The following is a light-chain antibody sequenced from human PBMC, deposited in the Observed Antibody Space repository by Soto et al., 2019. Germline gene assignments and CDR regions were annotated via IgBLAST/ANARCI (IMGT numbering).Light chain of an antibody. CDR1: QSVSSY. CDR2: DAS. Sequence: EIVLTQSPATLSLSXXXXXXXXXXASQSVSSYLAWYQQKPGQAPRLLIYDASNRATGIPARFSGSGSGTDFTLTISSLEPGDFAVYYCQQRSNWPITFGQGTRLEIK. J-gene: IGKJ5*01. CDR3: QQRSNWPIT. V-gene: IGKV3-11*01.